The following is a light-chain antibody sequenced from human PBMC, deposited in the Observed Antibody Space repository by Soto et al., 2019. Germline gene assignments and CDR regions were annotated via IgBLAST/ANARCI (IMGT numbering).Light chain of an antibody. J-gene: IGKJ1*01. V-gene: IGKV3-20*01. CDR2: GTS. CDR1: QSVMNNY. Sequence: VLTQSPGTLSLSPGDSATLSCTTSQSVMNNYVAWYQQKPGQAPRLIIYGTSCRATGIPDRFTAGGSWTDFTLSISRLEPDDFSAYYCQQYHSTFRAFGQGTKVEIK. CDR3: QQYHSTFRA.